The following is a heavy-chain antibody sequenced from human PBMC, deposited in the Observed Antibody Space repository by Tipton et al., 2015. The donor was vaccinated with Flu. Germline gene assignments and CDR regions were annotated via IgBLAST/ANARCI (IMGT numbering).Heavy chain of an antibody. D-gene: IGHD3-10*02. CDR3: ARHTGDSVRGVIDY. Sequence: TLSLTCSVSGYSIRSAYYWGWVRRPPGKGLEWIGTIYHIGTTYYNPSLKSRLTISVDTSKNQFSLRLSSVTAADTAVYYCARHTGDSVRGVIDYWGQGTLVTVSS. CDR1: GYSIRSAYY. CDR2: IYHIGTT. V-gene: IGHV4-38-2*01. J-gene: IGHJ4*02.